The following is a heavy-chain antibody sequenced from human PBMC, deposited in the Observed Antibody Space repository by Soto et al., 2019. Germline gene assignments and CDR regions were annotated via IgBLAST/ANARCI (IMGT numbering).Heavy chain of an antibody. CDR3: ARHGYNYGGGYFDY. J-gene: IGHJ4*02. D-gene: IGHD5-18*01. CDR2: IYSGGST. Sequence: EVQLVESGGGLVQPGGSLRLSCVASGVTVSSNYMSWVRQAPGKGLEWVSVIYSGGSTYYADSVKGRFTISRDNSKNTMYLQMKSLRAEDTAVYYCARHGYNYGGGYFDYWGQGTLVTVSS. V-gene: IGHV3-66*04. CDR1: GVTVSSNY.